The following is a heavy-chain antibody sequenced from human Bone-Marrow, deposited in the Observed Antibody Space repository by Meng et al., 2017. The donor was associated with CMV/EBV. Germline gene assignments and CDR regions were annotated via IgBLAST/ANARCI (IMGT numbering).Heavy chain of an antibody. CDR3: ARDSSMDLGDAFEI. CDR2: INPNSGGT. Sequence: ASVKVSCKASGYTFTGYYMHWVRQAPGQGLEWMGWINPNSGGTNYAQKFQGRVTMTRDTSISTAYMELSRLRSDDTAVYYCARDSSMDLGDAFEIWGQGTMVTVSS. CDR1: GYTFTGYY. D-gene: IGHD6-13*01. V-gene: IGHV1-2*02. J-gene: IGHJ3*02.